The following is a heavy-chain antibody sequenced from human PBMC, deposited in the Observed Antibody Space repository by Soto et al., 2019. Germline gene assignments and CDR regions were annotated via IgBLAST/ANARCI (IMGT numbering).Heavy chain of an antibody. D-gene: IGHD3-10*01. J-gene: IGHJ4*02. CDR2: IYHSGST. Sequence: SETLSLTCAVSCGSISSGGYSWSWIRQPPGKGLEWIGYIYHSGSTYYNPSLKSRVTISVDRSKNQFSLKLSSVTAADTAVYYWARGGARGRSAYSDYWGQGSLATVSS. CDR1: CGSISSGGYS. CDR3: ARGGARGRSAYSDY. V-gene: IGHV4-30-2*01.